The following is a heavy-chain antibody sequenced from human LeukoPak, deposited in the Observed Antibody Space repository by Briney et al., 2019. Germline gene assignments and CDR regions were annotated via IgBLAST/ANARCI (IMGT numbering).Heavy chain of an antibody. CDR2: LSGSGDRT. J-gene: IGHJ3*01. D-gene: IGHD3-9*01. CDR3: ARHYFDGSTYALDV. V-gene: IGHV3-23*01. CDR1: GFTFSTYG. Sequence: GGSLRLSCAASGFTFSTYGMSWVRQAPGKGLDWVSLLSGSGDRTYFADSVKGRFTISRDNSKTTLSLQMNSLRAEDTAIYYCARHYFDGSTYALDVWGQGTMVTVSS.